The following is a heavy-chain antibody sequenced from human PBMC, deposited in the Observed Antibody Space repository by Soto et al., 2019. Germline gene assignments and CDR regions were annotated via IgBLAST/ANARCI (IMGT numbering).Heavy chain of an antibody. J-gene: IGHJ4*02. V-gene: IGHV4-31*03. CDR2: IYFGGRS. D-gene: IGHD3-10*01. Sequence: QVQLQESGPGLVKPSQTLSLTCTVSGGSISNGGYYWTWIRQLPGKGLEWIGYIYFGGRSLYNPSLRSRISMSVDASKNQFSLTMSSLTAADTAVYYCAKEIREWGQGTLVTVSS. CDR3: AKEIRE. CDR1: GGSISNGGYY.